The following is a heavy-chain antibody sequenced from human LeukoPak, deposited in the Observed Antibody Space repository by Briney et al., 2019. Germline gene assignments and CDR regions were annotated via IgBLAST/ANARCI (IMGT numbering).Heavy chain of an antibody. Sequence: PSETLSLTCAVSGGSISSGDYYWSWIRQPPGKGLEWIGYIYYSGSTNYNPSLKSRVTISVDTSKNQFSLKLSSVTAADTAVYYCARGPEQATGYYYYYMDVWGKGTTVTVSS. CDR1: GGSISSGDYY. CDR2: IYYSGST. D-gene: IGHD1/OR15-1a*01. J-gene: IGHJ6*03. V-gene: IGHV4-61*08. CDR3: ARGPEQATGYYYYYMDV.